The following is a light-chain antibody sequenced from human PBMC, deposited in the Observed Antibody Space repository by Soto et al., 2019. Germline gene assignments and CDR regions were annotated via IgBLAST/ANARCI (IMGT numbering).Light chain of an antibody. Sequence: EIVLTQSPGTLSLSPGERATLSCRASQSVSSNYLAWYQKKPGQAPRLLIYGASSRATGIPGRFSGSGSGTDFTLTISRLEPEDFAVYYCQQFGISPYTFGQGTKLEIK. CDR1: QSVSSNY. CDR3: QQFGISPYT. J-gene: IGKJ2*01. V-gene: IGKV3-20*01. CDR2: GAS.